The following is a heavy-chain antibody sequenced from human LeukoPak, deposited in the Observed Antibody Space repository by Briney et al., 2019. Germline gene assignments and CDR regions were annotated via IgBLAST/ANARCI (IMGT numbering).Heavy chain of an antibody. J-gene: IGHJ4*02. D-gene: IGHD3-3*01. V-gene: IGHV4-31*03. Sequence: PSETLSLTCTVSGGSISSGGYYWSWIRQLPGKGLEWIGYIYYSGSTYYNPSLKSRLTILIDTSKNQFSRKLSSVTAADTAVYFCARSPLGTIFGVLTSFDYWGQGTLVTVSS. CDR3: ARSPLGTIFGVLTSFDY. CDR1: GGSISSGGYY. CDR2: IYYSGST.